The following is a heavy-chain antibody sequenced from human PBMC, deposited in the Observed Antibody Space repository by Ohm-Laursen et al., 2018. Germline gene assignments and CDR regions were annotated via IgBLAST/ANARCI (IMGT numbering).Heavy chain of an antibody. CDR3: ARDKDIQAYYYGMDV. Sequence: SVKDSCKASGYTFTSYGISWVRQAPGQGLEWMGWISAYNGNTNYAQKLQGRVTMTTDTSTSTAYMELRSLRSDDTAVYYCARDKDIQAYYYGMDVWGQGTTVTVSS. CDR2: ISAYNGNT. D-gene: IGHD2-15*01. V-gene: IGHV1-18*01. CDR1: GYTFTSYG. J-gene: IGHJ6*02.